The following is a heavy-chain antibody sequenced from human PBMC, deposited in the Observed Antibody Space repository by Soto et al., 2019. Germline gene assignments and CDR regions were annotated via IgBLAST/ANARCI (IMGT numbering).Heavy chain of an antibody. Sequence: EDQLVQSGGGLVQPGGSLRLSCEASGFSFSTYWIHWVRQAPGEGLVWVSRISPDGNTAHYADSVQGRFTSSRDIARNTVYMQMTSLRGDYTAIYYCVGMILGNRDYWGQGSLVTVSS. CDR2: ISPDGNTA. J-gene: IGHJ4*02. V-gene: IGHV3-74*01. D-gene: IGHD3-22*01. CDR1: GFSFSTYW. CDR3: VGMILGNRDY.